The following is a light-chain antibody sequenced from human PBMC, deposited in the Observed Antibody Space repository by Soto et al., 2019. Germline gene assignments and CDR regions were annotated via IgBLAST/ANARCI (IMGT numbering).Light chain of an antibody. CDR1: SSDVGGYNY. Sequence: QSVLTQPASVSGSPGQSITISCTGTSSDVGGYNYVSWYQQHPGKAPNLMIYEVSNRPSGVSNRFSGSKSGNTASLTISGLQAEDEADYYCSSYTSSSIYVFGTGTKVTVL. V-gene: IGLV2-14*01. CDR3: SSYTSSSIYV. J-gene: IGLJ1*01. CDR2: EVS.